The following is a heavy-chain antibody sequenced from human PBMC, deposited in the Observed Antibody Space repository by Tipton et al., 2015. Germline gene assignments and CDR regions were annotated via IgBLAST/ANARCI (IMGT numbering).Heavy chain of an antibody. CDR3: ATGLDCGGDCYAY. V-gene: IGHV3-23*01. D-gene: IGHD2-21*01. J-gene: IGHJ4*02. CDR1: SSSSYY. Sequence: SSSSYYWGWIRQPPGKGLEWVSAISGSGDSTYYVDSVRGRFTISRDNSKNTLYLQMNSLRVEDTAVYYCATGLDCGGDCYAYWGQGTLVTVSS. CDR2: ISGSGDST.